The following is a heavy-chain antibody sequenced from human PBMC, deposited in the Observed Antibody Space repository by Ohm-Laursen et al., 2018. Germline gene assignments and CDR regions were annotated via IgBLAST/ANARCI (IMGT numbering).Heavy chain of an antibody. V-gene: IGHV3-33*03. CDR2: IWYDGTNR. Sequence: SLRLSCTASGFSFYDYGMHWVCQAPGKGLEWVAVIWYDGTNRYYADSVEGRFTISRDKFKNTLDLQMHGLRVEDTAVYYCAKDGDYGLFSDYWGQGTLVTVSP. CDR1: GFSFYDYG. J-gene: IGHJ4*02. CDR3: AKDGDYGLFSDY. D-gene: IGHD4-17*01.